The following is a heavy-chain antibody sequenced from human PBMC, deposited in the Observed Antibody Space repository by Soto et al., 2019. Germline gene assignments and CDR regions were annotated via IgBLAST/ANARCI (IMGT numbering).Heavy chain of an antibody. CDR1: GFTFSSYW. CDR2: INTDASRT. Sequence: EVQLVESGGGLVRPGGSLRLSCAASGFTFSSYWIHWVRQGPGKGLVWVSRINTDASRTNYADSVKGRFTISRDNAKNTVYLQVNSLRDEDTALYFCVRGASGRYYMDVWGKGTTVTVSS. V-gene: IGHV3-74*01. J-gene: IGHJ6*03. D-gene: IGHD3-10*01. CDR3: VRGASGRYYMDV.